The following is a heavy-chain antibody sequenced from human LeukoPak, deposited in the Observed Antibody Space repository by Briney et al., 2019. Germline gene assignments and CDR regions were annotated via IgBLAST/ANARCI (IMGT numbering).Heavy chain of an antibody. Sequence: GGSLRLSCAASGFTFSSYSVNWVRQAPGKGLEWVSSISSSNNYIYYADSVKGRFTISRDNSKNTLFLQMNSLRAEDTAVYYCARNYYFYMDVWGKGTKVTVSS. CDR2: ISSSNNYI. CDR3: ARNYYFYMDV. J-gene: IGHJ6*03. V-gene: IGHV3-21*01. CDR1: GFTFSSYS.